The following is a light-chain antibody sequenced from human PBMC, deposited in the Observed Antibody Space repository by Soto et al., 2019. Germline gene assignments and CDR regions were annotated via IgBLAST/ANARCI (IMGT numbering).Light chain of an antibody. CDR2: GNT. J-gene: IGLJ2*01. CDR3: GTWDNSLSAGL. V-gene: IGLV1-40*01. CDR1: SSNIGAGYD. Sequence: QSVLTQPPSVSGALGQRVTISCTGSSSNIGAGYDVHWYQQFPGTAPELLIFGNTNRPSGVPDRFSGSKSGTSASLAITGLQAEDEADYYCGTWDNSLSAGLFGAGTKVTVL.